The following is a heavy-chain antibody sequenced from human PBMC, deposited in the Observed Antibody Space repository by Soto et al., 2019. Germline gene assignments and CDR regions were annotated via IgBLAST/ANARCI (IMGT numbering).Heavy chain of an antibody. Sequence: EVQLLESGGGLVQPGGSLRLSCAASGFTFSSYAMSWVRQSPGKGLEWVSAISGSGGSTYYADSVKGRFTISRDNSKNTLYLQMNSLRAEDTAVYYCAKDLGEYCSSTSCYYLDYCGQGTLVTVSS. CDR3: AKDLGEYCSSTSCYYLDY. V-gene: IGHV3-23*01. J-gene: IGHJ4*02. D-gene: IGHD2-2*01. CDR2: ISGSGGST. CDR1: GFTFSSYA.